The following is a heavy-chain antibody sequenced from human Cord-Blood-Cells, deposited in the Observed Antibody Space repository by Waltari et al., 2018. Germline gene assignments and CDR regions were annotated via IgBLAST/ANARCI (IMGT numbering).Heavy chain of an antibody. J-gene: IGHJ4*02. Sequence: QVQLVQSGAEVKKPGSSVKVSCKASGGTFSSYAISWVRQAPGQGLEWMGRIIPILGIANYAQKFQGRVTITADKSTSTAYMELSSLRSEDTAVYYCAREVVPAAIVDYWGQGTLVTVSS. D-gene: IGHD2-2*02. CDR2: IIPILGIA. V-gene: IGHV1-69*09. CDR1: GGTFSSYA. CDR3: AREVVPAAIVDY.